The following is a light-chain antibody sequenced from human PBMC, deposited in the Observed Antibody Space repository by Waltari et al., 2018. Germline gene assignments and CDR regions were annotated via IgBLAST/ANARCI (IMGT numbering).Light chain of an antibody. J-gene: IGKJ1*01. V-gene: IGKV1-9*01. CDR3: QQFHDYPWT. CDR2: EAS. CDR1: QGVSTY. Sequence: IQLTQSPSSLSASVGDTITITCRASQGVSTYLAWLQQKPGRAPKVLIFEASTLQSGVPSRFSGLGSGTDFTLTIISLQPEDFATYYCQQFHDYPWTFGQGTKVEIK.